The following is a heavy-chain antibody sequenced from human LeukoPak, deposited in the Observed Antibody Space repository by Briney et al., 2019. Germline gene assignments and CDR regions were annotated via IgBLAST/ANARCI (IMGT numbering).Heavy chain of an antibody. J-gene: IGHJ4*02. CDR2: INSDGSST. Sequence: GGSLRLSCAASGFTFSGYWMHWVRQAPGKGLVWVSRINSDGSSTSYADSVKGRFTISRDSAKNTLYLQMNSLRAEDTAVYYCARGETRYSSSWYETWGEYYFDYWGQGTLVTVSS. CDR1: GFTFSGYW. V-gene: IGHV3-74*01. CDR3: ARGETRYSSSWYETWGEYYFDY. D-gene: IGHD6-13*01.